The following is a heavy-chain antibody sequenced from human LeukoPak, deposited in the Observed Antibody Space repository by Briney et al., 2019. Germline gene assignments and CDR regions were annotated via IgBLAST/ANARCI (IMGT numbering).Heavy chain of an antibody. J-gene: IGHJ6*03. V-gene: IGHV4-4*07. Sequence: PSETLSLTCAVSGYSISSGYYWSWIRQPAGKGLEWIGRIYTSGSTNYNPSLKSRVTMSVDTSKNQFSLKLSSVTAADTAVYYCARDYYGSGSRYNYMDVWGKGTTVTVSS. CDR2: IYTSGST. D-gene: IGHD3-10*01. CDR3: ARDYYGSGSRYNYMDV. CDR1: GYSISSGYY.